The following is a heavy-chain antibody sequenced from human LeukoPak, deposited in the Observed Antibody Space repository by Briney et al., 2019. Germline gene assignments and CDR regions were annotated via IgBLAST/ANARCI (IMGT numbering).Heavy chain of an antibody. CDR2: ISANNAKT. D-gene: IGHD3-10*01. CDR3: ARGAGVVDY. CDR1: GYDFTSYA. V-gene: IGHV1-18*01. J-gene: IGHJ4*02. Sequence: ASVKVSCKASGYDFTSYAMHWVRQAPGQRLEWMGWISANNAKTNYAPKLQGRVTLTTDTSTSTAYMELRSLRSDDTAVYYCARGAGVVDYWGQGTLVTVSS.